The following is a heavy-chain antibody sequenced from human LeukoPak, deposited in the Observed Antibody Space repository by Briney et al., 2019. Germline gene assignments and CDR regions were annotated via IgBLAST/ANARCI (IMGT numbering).Heavy chain of an antibody. CDR2: TYYRSKWYN. D-gene: IGHD2-2*01. J-gene: IGHJ6*02. Sequence: SQTLSLTCAISGDSVSSNSAAWNWIRQSPSRGLEWLGRTYYRSKWYNDYAVSVKTRITINPDTSKNQFSLQLNSVTPEDTAVYYCARSAASVSRWHVTYYGMDVWGQGTTVTVSS. V-gene: IGHV6-1*01. CDR1: GDSVSSNSAA. CDR3: ARSAASVSRWHVTYYGMDV.